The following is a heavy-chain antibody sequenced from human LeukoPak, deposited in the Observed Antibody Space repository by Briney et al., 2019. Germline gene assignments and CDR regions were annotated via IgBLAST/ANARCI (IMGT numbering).Heavy chain of an antibody. CDR2: ISGSGGTT. J-gene: IGHJ4*02. Sequence: GGSLRLPCAASGFTFSSYAMSWVRQAPGKGLEWVSAISGSGGTTYYAGSVKGRFTISRDNSRNTLHLQMNSLRAEDTAVYYCAKDGEYSSSWAYYFDYWGQGTLVAVSS. D-gene: IGHD6-13*01. CDR1: GFTFSSYA. CDR3: AKDGEYSSSWAYYFDY. V-gene: IGHV3-23*01.